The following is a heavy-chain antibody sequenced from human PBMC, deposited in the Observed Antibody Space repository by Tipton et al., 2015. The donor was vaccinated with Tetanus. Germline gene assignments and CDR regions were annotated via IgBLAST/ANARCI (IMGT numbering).Heavy chain of an antibody. CDR1: GFAISNYY. CDR3: AVRYSSPLAFDP. CDR2: MFYSGTT. D-gene: IGHD3-9*01. J-gene: IGHJ5*02. V-gene: IGHV4-59*03. Sequence: LRLSCSVSGFAISNYYWSWIRQPPGKGLEWIGYMFYSGTTKYNPSLKSRVAISVDRSKNEFSLLLRSVTAADTAVYYCAVRYSSPLAFDPCIPVTQLTVPS.